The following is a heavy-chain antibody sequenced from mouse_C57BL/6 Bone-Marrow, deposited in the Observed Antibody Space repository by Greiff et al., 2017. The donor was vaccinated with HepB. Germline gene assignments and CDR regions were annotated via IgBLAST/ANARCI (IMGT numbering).Heavy chain of an antibody. CDR2: IYWDDDK. CDR1: GFSLSTSGMG. CDR3: ARTGGYYYGSSPWFAY. J-gene: IGHJ3*01. Sequence: QVTLKECGPGILQSSQTLSLTCSFSGFSLSTSGMGVSWIRQPSGKGLEWLAHIYWDDDKRYNPSLKSRLTISKDTSRNQVFLKITSVDTADTATYYCARTGGYYYGSSPWFAYWGQGTLVTVSA. D-gene: IGHD1-1*01. V-gene: IGHV8-12*01.